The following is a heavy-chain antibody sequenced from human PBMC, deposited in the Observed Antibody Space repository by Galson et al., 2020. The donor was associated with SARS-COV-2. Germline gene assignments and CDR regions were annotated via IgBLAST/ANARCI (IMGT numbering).Heavy chain of an antibody. CDR2: IYYSGST. CDR1: GGSISSYY. CDR3: ARAGVDTAMALDY. V-gene: IGHV4-59*01. J-gene: IGHJ4*02. Sequence: SQTLSLTCTVSGGSISSYYWSWIRQPPGKGLEWIGYIYYSGSTNYNPSLKSRVTISVDTSKNRFSLKLSSVTAADTAVYYCARAGVDTAMALDYWGQGTLVTVSS. D-gene: IGHD5-18*01.